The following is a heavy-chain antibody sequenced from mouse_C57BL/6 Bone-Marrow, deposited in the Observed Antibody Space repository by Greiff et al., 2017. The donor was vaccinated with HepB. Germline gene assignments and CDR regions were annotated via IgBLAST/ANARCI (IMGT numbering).Heavy chain of an antibody. J-gene: IGHJ4*01. Sequence: VQLKESGPGLVKPSQSLSLTCSVTGYSITSGYYWNWIRQFPGNKLEWMGYISYDGSNNYNPSLKNRISITRDTSKNQFFLKLNSVTTEDTATYYCARAPLYRYAMDYWGQGTSVTVSS. CDR1: GYSITSGYY. CDR2: ISYDGSN. V-gene: IGHV3-6*01. CDR3: ARAPLYRYAMDY.